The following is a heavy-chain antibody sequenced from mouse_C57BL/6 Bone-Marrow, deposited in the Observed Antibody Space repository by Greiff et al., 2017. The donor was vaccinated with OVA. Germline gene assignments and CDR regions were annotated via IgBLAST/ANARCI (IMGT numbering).Heavy chain of an antibody. Sequence: QVQLQQPGAELVKPGASVKLSCKASGYTFTSYWMHWVKQRPGQGLEWIGMIHPNSGSTNYNEKFKSKATLTVDKSSSTAYMQLSSLTSEDSAVYYCARSLYSSYGGWYFDVWGTGTTVTVSS. CDR2: IHPNSGST. J-gene: IGHJ1*03. V-gene: IGHV1-64*01. CDR3: ARSLYSSYGGWYFDV. CDR1: GYTFTSYW. D-gene: IGHD2-5*01.